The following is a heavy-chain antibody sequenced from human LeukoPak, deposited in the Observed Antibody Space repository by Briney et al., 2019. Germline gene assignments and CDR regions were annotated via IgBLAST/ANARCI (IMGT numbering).Heavy chain of an antibody. Sequence: SETLSLTCTVSGGSISSSSYYWSWIRQPRGKGLEWIVEINHSGSTNYNPSLKSRVTISVDTSKNQFSLKLSSVTAADTAVYYCARYGRWLAYYYYYYMDVWGKGTTVTVSS. CDR3: ARYGRWLAYYYYYYMDV. CDR1: GGSISSSSYY. J-gene: IGHJ6*03. CDR2: INHSGST. V-gene: IGHV4-39*07. D-gene: IGHD6-19*01.